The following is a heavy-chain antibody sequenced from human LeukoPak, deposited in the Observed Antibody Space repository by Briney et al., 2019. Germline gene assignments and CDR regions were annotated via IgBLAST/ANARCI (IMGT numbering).Heavy chain of an antibody. CDR2: ISYDGGNK. CDR3: ARDRVPDYYDSSGYYPYYFDY. J-gene: IGHJ4*02. CDR1: AFTFGDYA. D-gene: IGHD3-22*01. Sequence: PGGSLRLSCTASAFTFGDYAMHWVRQAPGKGLEWVAVISYDGGNKYYADSVKGRFTISRDNSKNTLYLQMNSLRAEDTAVYYCARDRVPDYYDSSGYYPYYFDYWGQGTLVTVSS. V-gene: IGHV3-30-3*01.